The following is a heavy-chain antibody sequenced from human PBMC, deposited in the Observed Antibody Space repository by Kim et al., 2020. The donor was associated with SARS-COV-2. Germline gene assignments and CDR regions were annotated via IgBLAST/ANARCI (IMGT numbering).Heavy chain of an antibody. D-gene: IGHD1-7*01. Sequence: YATKFQGRVTMTADEATSTAYMELSSLRSEDTAVYYCARVIPLNWNYGLWWGQGTLVTVSS. V-gene: IGHV1-69*01. CDR3: ARVIPLNWNYGLW. J-gene: IGHJ4*02.